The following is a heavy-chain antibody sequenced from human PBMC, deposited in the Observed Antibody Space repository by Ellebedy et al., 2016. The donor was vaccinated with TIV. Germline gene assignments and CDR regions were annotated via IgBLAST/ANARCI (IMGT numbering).Heavy chain of an antibody. V-gene: IGHV3-11*01. CDR1: GLTFSDNS. CDR2: ISKTGSTV. D-gene: IGHD2-15*01. Sequence: PGGSLRLSCAASGLTFSDNSISWIRQAPGKGLEWISYISKTGSTVYHADSVKGRFTISRDNAKNSLYLQMNSLRAEDTAVYYCARVLEPRRSYCSGGRCLYFDCWGQGTLVTVSS. CDR3: ARVLEPRRSYCSGGRCLYFDC. J-gene: IGHJ4*02.